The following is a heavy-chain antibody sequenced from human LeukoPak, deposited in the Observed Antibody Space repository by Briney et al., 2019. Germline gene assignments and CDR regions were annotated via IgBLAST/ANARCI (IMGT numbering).Heavy chain of an antibody. CDR3: AKDRLVKRSGYCYGIDV. CDR1: GFMFDDYA. D-gene: IGHD3-9*01. CDR2: ISWNSGGI. V-gene: IGHV3-9*01. J-gene: IGHJ6*02. Sequence: GRSLRLSCAASGFMFDDYAMHWVRQAPGKGLEWVSGISWNSGGIGYADPVKGRFTISRDNAKNSLHLQMNSLRAEDTALYFCAKDRLVKRSGYCYGIDVWGQGTTVTVSS.